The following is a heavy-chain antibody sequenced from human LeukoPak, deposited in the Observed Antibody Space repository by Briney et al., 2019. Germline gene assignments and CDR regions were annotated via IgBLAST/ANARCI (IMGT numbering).Heavy chain of an antibody. CDR2: IYYSGST. CDR1: GGSISSSSYY. Sequence: SETLSLTCTVSGGSISSSSYYWGWIRKPPGKGLEWIGSIYYSGSTYYNPSLKSRVTISVDTSKNQFSLKLSSVTAADTAVYYCARGGWNKFDYWGQGTLVTVSS. CDR3: ARGGWNKFDY. D-gene: IGHD3-22*01. V-gene: IGHV4-39*07. J-gene: IGHJ4*02.